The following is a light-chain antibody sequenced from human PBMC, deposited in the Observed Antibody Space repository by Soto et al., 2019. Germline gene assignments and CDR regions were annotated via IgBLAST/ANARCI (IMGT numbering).Light chain of an antibody. J-gene: IGLJ1*01. Sequence: QSVLTQPPSVSGAPGQRVTISCTGSSSNIGAGCDVHWYQQLPGTAPKLLIYGNSNRPSGVPDRFSGSKSGTSASLAITGLQAEDEADYYCQSYDSSLSGHYVFGTGTKVTVL. CDR2: GNS. V-gene: IGLV1-40*01. CDR3: QSYDSSLSGHYV. CDR1: SSNIGAGCD.